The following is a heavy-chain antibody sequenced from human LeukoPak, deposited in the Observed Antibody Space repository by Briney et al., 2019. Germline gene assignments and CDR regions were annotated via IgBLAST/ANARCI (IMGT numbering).Heavy chain of an antibody. V-gene: IGHV3-23*01. J-gene: IGHJ5*02. CDR1: GFTFSSYS. CDR3: AKPPGEWLLPGWFDP. Sequence: PGGSLRLSCAASGFTFSSYSMNWVRQAPGKGLEWVSAISGSGGSTYYADSVKGRFTISRDNSKNTLYLQMNSLRAEDTAVYYCAKPPGEWLLPGWFDPWGQGTLVTVSS. D-gene: IGHD3-3*01. CDR2: ISGSGGST.